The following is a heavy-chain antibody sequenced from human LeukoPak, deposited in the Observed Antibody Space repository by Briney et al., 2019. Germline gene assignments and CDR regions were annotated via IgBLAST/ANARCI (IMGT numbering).Heavy chain of an antibody. D-gene: IGHD2-15*01. CDR2: INHSGST. J-gene: IGHJ4*02. CDR3: ARNSCSGGSCYDNRGYFDY. V-gene: IGHV4-34*01. Sequence: SETLSLTCAVYGGSFSGYYWSWIRQPPGKGLEWIGEINHSGSTNYNPSLKSRVTISVDTSKNQFSLKLSSVTAADTAVYFCARNSCSGGSCYDNRGYFDYWGQGTLVTVSS. CDR1: GGSFSGYY.